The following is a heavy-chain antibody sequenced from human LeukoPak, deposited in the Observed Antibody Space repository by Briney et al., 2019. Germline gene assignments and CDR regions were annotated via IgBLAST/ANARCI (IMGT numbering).Heavy chain of an antibody. V-gene: IGHV3-74*01. CDR3: AREGYNDSSGYYIRFSY. CDR1: EFTFSSYW. J-gene: IGHJ4*02. CDR2: INSDGRTT. Sequence: GGSLRLSCEASEFTFSSYWMHWVRQAPGKGLVWVSRINSDGRTTIYADSVKGRFTISRDNAKNTLYLQMNSLRAEDTAVYYCAREGYNDSSGYYIRFSYWGQGTLVTVSS. D-gene: IGHD3-22*01.